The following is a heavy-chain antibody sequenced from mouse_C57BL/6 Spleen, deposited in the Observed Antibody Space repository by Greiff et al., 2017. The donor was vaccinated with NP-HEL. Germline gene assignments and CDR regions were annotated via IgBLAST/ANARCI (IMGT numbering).Heavy chain of an antibody. Sequence: EVKLQESGPGLVKPSQTVFLTCTVTGISITTGNYRWSWIRQFPGKKLEWIGYIYYSGNITYNPSPKSRTTITRDTPKNQFFLEMNSLTAEDTATYYCARENYYGYFDYWGQGTTLTVSS. V-gene: IGHV3-5*01. D-gene: IGHD1-1*01. CDR2: IYYSGNI. CDR1: GISITTGNYR. J-gene: IGHJ2*01. CDR3: ARENYYGYFDY.